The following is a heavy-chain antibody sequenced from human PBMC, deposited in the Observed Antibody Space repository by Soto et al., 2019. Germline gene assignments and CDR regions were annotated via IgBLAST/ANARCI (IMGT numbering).Heavy chain of an antibody. J-gene: IGHJ4*02. V-gene: IGHV1-2*04. Sequence: QVQLVQSGAEVKKPGASVKVSCKASGYTFTGYYMHWVRQAPGQGLEWMGWINPNSGGTNYAQKFQGWVTMTRDTSVSTGYMELSRLRSDDTAVYYCARAGYSYAYGWYFDYWGQGTLVTVSS. CDR1: GYTFTGYY. CDR3: ARAGYSYAYGWYFDY. D-gene: IGHD5-18*01. CDR2: INPNSGGT.